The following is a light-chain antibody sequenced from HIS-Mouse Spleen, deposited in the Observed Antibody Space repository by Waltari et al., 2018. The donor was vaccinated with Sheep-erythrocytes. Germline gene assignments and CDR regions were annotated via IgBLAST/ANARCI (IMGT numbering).Light chain of an antibody. J-gene: IGLJ3*02. V-gene: IGLV2-23*01. CDR1: SSAVGGYNL. CDR3: CSYAGSSTPWV. CDR2: EGS. Sequence: QSALTQPASVSGSPGQSITISCTGTSSAVGGYNLFSWYQQHPGKAPKLMIYEGSKRPSGVSNRFSGSKSGNTASLTISGLQAEDEADYYCCSYAGSSTPWVFGGGTKLTVL.